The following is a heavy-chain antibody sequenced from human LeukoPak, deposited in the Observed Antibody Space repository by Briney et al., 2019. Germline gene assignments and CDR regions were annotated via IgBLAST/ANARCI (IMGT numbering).Heavy chain of an antibody. CDR3: ARHRGDSGSYFASYYFDY. Sequence: PSETLSLTCTVSGGSISSSSYYWGWIRQPPGKGLEWIGTIYYSGSTDYNPSLKSRVTISVDTSKNQFSLKPSSVTAADTAVYYCARHRGDSGSYFASYYFDYWGQGTLVTVSS. J-gene: IGHJ4*02. CDR2: IYYSGST. D-gene: IGHD1-26*01. CDR1: GGSISSSSYY. V-gene: IGHV4-39*01.